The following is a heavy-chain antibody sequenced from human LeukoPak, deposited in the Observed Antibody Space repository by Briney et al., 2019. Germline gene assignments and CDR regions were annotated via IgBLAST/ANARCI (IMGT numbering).Heavy chain of an antibody. D-gene: IGHD4-17*01. CDR3: ARGFDDYGDSP. V-gene: IGHV3-21*01. CDR1: GFTFSSYS. CDR2: ISSSSSYI. J-gene: IGHJ5*02. Sequence: GGSLRLSCAASGFTFSSYSMNWVRQAPGKGLEWVSSISSSSSYIYYADSVKGRFTISRDNAKNSLYLQMNSLRAEDTAVYYCARGFDDYGDSPWGQGTLVTVSS.